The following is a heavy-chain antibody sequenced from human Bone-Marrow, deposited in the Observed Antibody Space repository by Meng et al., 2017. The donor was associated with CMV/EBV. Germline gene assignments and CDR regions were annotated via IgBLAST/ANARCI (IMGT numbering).Heavy chain of an antibody. CDR1: GLTFSSYA. Sequence: GGSLRLSCAASGLTFSSYAMSWVRQAPGKGLEWVSVIYSGGSSTYYADSVKGRFTISRDNSKNTLYLQMNTLRAEDTAVYYCAKTPLTIRYSNYGGDYWGQGTLVTVSS. CDR2: IYSGGSST. J-gene: IGHJ4*02. D-gene: IGHD4-11*01. CDR3: AKTPLTIRYSNYGGDY. V-gene: IGHV3-23*03.